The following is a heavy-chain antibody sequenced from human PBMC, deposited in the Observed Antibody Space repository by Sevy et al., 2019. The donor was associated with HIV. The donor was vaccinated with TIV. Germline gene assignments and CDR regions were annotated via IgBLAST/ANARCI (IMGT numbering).Heavy chain of an antibody. CDR2: FDPEDGKR. D-gene: IGHD3-22*01. Sequence: ASVKVSCKVSGYTLTELSMHWVRQAPGKGLEWVGTFDPEDGKRIYAQKFKGRLTMTEDTSTETAYMELNSLRSDDTALYYCATTKDYYDSSGYPIDYWGQGTQVTVSS. J-gene: IGHJ4*02. V-gene: IGHV1-24*01. CDR3: ATTKDYYDSSGYPIDY. CDR1: GYTLTELS.